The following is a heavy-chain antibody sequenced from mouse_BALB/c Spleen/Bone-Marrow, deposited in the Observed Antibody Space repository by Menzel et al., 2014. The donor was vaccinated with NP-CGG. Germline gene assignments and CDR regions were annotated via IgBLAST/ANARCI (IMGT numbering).Heavy chain of an antibody. CDR3: ARDYDYWYFDV. CDR2: INPSNGRT. V-gene: IGHV1S81*02. D-gene: IGHD2-4*01. J-gene: IGHJ1*01. Sequence: QVQLQQPGAELVKPGASVKLSCKASGYTFXSYWMHWVKQRPGQGLEWIGEINPSNGRTNYNEKFKSKATLTVDKSSSTAYMQLSSLTSEDSAVYYCARDYDYWYFDVWGAGTTVTVSS. CDR1: GYTFXSYW.